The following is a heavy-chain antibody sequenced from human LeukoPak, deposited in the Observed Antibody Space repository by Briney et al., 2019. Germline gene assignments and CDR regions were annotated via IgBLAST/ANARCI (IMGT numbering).Heavy chain of an antibody. CDR2: IKQDGSEK. Sequence: SGGSLRLSCAASGFTFSTYWMSWVRQAPGKGLEWVANIKQDGSEKYYVDSVKGRLTISRDNAKNSLYLQMNSLRAEDTALYYCARGGGYGSGSYRDIWGQGTMVTVSS. CDR1: GFTFSTYW. V-gene: IGHV3-7*03. CDR3: ARGGGYGSGSYRDI. D-gene: IGHD3-10*01. J-gene: IGHJ3*02.